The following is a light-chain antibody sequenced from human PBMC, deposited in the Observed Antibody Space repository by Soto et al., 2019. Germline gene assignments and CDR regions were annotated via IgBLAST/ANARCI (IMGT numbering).Light chain of an antibody. Sequence: DIQVTQSPSSLSASVGDRVTITCQTSQGIRHQLAWFQLKPGKAPKSLIYAVSSLHSGVPSRFSGSGSERDFTLTISSLQPEDFATYYCQQYNAYPLTFGGGTKVEI. CDR2: AVS. CDR3: QQYNAYPLT. J-gene: IGKJ4*01. CDR1: QGIRHQ. V-gene: IGKV1-16*01.